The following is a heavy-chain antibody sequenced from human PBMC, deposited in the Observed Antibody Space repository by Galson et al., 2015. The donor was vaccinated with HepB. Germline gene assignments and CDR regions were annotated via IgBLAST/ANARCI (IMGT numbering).Heavy chain of an antibody. D-gene: IGHD3-22*01. J-gene: IGHJ2*01. V-gene: IGHV3-23*01. CDR1: GFTFSSYA. Sequence: SLRLSCAASGFTFSSYAMSWVRQAPGKGLEWVSAISGSGGSTYYADSVKGRFTISRDNSKNTLYLQMNSLRAEDTAVYYCAKIDSSGYYPLGYFDLWGRGTLVTVSS. CDR2: ISGSGGST. CDR3: AKIDSSGYYPLGYFDL.